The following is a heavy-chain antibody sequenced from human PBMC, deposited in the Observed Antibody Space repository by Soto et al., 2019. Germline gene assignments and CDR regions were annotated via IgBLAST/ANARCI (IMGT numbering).Heavy chain of an antibody. CDR2: ISLSGSTI. J-gene: IGHJ4*02. Sequence: GSLRLSCAASGFAFSNYEMNWVRQAPGKGLEWVSYISLSGSTIYYADSVKGRFTISRDDAKDSLYLEMDSLRADDTAVYYCARESFSASPNFFDYWGQGTLVTVSS. CDR1: GFAFSNYE. V-gene: IGHV3-48*03. D-gene: IGHD1-26*01. CDR3: ARESFSASPNFFDY.